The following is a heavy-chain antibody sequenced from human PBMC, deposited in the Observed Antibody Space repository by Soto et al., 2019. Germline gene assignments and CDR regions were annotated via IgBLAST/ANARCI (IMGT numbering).Heavy chain of an antibody. Sequence: SETLSLTCTVSGGSISSSSYYWGWIRQPPGKGLEWIGSIYYSGSTYYNPSLKSRVTISVDTSKNQFSLKLTSVTAADTAVYYCARLKVVVVPAAENFDYWGQGTLVTVSS. CDR1: GGSISSSSYY. D-gene: IGHD2-2*01. CDR2: IYYSGST. V-gene: IGHV4-39*01. CDR3: ARLKVVVVPAAENFDY. J-gene: IGHJ4*02.